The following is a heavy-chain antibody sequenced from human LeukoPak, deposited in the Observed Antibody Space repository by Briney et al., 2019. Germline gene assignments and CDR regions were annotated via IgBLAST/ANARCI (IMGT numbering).Heavy chain of an antibody. J-gene: IGHJ4*02. D-gene: IGHD3-10*01. Sequence: GGSLRLSCTASGFTFGDYAMSWVRQAPGKGLEWIAFIRSSHHGATREYAASVKGRFIISRDDSKNIAYLQMDSLKTEDTGVYFCTRDRGGRWFGELLGFDNWGQGTLLTVSS. V-gene: IGHV3-49*04. CDR3: TRDRGGRWFGELLGFDN. CDR1: GFTFGDYA. CDR2: IRSSHHGATR.